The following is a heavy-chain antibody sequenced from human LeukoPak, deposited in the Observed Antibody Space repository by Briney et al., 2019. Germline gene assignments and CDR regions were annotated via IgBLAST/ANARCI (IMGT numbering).Heavy chain of an antibody. CDR2: IYYSGST. CDR1: GGSFSGYY. D-gene: IGHD6-6*01. Sequence: SETLSLTCAVYGGSFSGYYWSWIRQPPGKGLEWIGYIYYSGSTNYNPSLKSRVTISVDTSKNQFSLKLSSVTAADTAVYYCARYGTHSSSYGYYYYGTDVWGQGTTVTVSS. J-gene: IGHJ6*02. CDR3: ARYGTHSSSYGYYYYGTDV. V-gene: IGHV4-59*01.